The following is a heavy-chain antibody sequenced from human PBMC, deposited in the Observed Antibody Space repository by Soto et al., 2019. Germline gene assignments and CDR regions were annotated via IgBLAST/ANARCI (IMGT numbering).Heavy chain of an antibody. CDR1: GFTFSSYS. CDR3: ATELELLRYFDY. V-gene: IGHV3-30*03. J-gene: IGHJ4*02. Sequence: GGSLRLSCAASGFTFSSYSMHWVRQAPGKGLEWVAVISNDAINKYYADSVKGRFTISRDNSKNTLYLQMNSLRAEDTAVYYCATELELLRYFDYWGQGTLVTVSS. D-gene: IGHD1-7*01. CDR2: ISNDAINK.